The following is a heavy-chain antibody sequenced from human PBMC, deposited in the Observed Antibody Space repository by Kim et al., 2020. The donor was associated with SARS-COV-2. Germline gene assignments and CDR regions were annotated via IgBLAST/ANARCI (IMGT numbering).Heavy chain of an antibody. V-gene: IGHV1-3*01. D-gene: IGHD3-10*01. Sequence: GRVTITRDTSASTAYMELSSLRSEDTAVYYCARDQDYYGSGSYYKHAFDIWGQGTMVTVSS. J-gene: IGHJ3*02. CDR3: ARDQDYYGSGSYYKHAFDI.